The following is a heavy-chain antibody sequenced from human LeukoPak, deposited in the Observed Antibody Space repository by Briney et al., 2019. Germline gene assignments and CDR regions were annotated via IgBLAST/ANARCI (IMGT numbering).Heavy chain of an antibody. V-gene: IGHV3-74*01. Sequence: GGSLRLSCAASGFTFSNYMMHWVRQAPGKGLVWVSRIKSDGITITYADSVKGRFTISRDNAKNSLYLQMNSLRAEDTAVYYCARWSSSSWYFFPWGQGTLVTVSS. CDR1: GFTFSNYM. CDR3: ARWSSSSWYFFP. D-gene: IGHD6-13*01. J-gene: IGHJ5*02. CDR2: IKSDGITI.